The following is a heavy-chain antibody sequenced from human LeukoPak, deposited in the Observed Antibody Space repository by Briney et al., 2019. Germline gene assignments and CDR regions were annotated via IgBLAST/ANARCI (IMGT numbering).Heavy chain of an antibody. Sequence: PSETLSLTCSVSGGSISSYYWSWIRQPPGKGLEWIGYIYYSGRTNYNPSLKSRVTISVDTSKNQFSLTLSSVTAADTAVYYCAREGMIAPYFDYWGQGTLVTVSS. J-gene: IGHJ4*02. V-gene: IGHV4-59*01. D-gene: IGHD3-22*01. CDR2: IYYSGRT. CDR3: AREGMIAPYFDY. CDR1: GGSISSYY.